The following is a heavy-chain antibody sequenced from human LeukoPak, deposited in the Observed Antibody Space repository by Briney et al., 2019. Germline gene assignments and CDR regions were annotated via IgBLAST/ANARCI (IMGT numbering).Heavy chain of an antibody. CDR2: IRIDGVNE. CDR1: GLTFSNYG. J-gene: IGHJ4*02. CDR3: ATPGY. Sequence: GGSLRLSCEASGLTFSNYGMHWVRQAPGKGLDWVAFIRIDGVNEYYADSAEGRFTISRDNYKNTVFLQMDSLRREDAGVYYCATPGYWGQGTLVTVSS. V-gene: IGHV3-30*02.